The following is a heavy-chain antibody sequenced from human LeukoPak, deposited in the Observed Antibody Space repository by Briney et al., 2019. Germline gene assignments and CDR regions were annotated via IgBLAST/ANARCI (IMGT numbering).Heavy chain of an antibody. V-gene: IGHV4-30-4*08. CDR1: GGSISSGDYY. CDR2: IYYSGST. CDR3: ARVAARSSSHFDY. J-gene: IGHJ4*02. Sequence: SQTLSLTCTVSGGSISSGDYYWNWIRQPPGKGLEWIGYIYYSGSTYYNPSLKSRVTISVDTSKNQFSLKLSSVTAADTAVYYCARVAARSSSHFDYWGQGTLVTVSS. D-gene: IGHD5-18*01.